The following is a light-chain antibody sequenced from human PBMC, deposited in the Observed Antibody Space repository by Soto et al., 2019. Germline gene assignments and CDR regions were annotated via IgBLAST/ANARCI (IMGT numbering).Light chain of an antibody. CDR1: QSIPSGY. Sequence: EIVLTQSPGALSLSPGESATLSCRASQSIPSGYVAWYQQKPGQAPRLLMSAASSRAPGVPDRFSGSGSWTDFTLNISRLEPEDFAVYYCQQYGRAPLAFGGGTTV. V-gene: IGKV3-20*01. J-gene: IGKJ4*01. CDR3: QQYGRAPLA. CDR2: AAS.